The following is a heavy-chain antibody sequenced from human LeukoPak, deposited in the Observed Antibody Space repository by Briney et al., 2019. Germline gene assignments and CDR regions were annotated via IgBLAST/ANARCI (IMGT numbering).Heavy chain of an antibody. V-gene: IGHV4-34*01. CDR1: GGSFSGYY. D-gene: IGHD6-19*01. Sequence: SETLSLTCAVYGGSFSGYYWSWIRQPPGKGLEWIGEINHSGSTNYNPSLKSRVTISVDTSKNQFSLKLSSVTAADTAVYYCAGTSSGWLNWGQGTLVTVSS. J-gene: IGHJ4*02. CDR3: AGTSSGWLN. CDR2: INHSGST.